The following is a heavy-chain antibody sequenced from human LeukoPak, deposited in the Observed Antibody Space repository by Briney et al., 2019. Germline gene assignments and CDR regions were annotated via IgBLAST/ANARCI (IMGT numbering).Heavy chain of an antibody. V-gene: IGHV3-30*02. CDR2: IQNDGSDK. Sequence: PGGSLRLSCAASGINFRSSGMHWVRQAPGKGLEWVTFIQNDGSDKYYADSVKGRFTISRDNSKNTVYLHMASLRADDTALYYCAREGGRAVPGRFDQWGQGTLVTVSS. J-gene: IGHJ4*02. CDR3: AREGGRAVPGRFDQ. D-gene: IGHD6-13*01. CDR1: GINFRSSG.